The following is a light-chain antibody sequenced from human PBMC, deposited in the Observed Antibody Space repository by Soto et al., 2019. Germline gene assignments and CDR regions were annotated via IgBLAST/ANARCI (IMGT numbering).Light chain of an antibody. CDR1: QSISSW. J-gene: IGKJ2*01. CDR3: RQYHSYST. Sequence: DIQMTQSPSTLSASVGDRVTITCRASQSISSWLAWYQQKPGKAPKLLIYKASSLESGVPSRFSGSGSGTEFTPTISRLQHDDFATYYCRQYHSYSTFGQGTKLEIK. V-gene: IGKV1-5*03. CDR2: KAS.